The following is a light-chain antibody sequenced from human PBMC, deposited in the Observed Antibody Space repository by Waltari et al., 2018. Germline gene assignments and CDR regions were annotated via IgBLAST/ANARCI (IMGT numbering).Light chain of an antibody. J-gene: IGLJ1*01. CDR3: CSFAGRSTWV. CDR1: SSDVGTYNL. V-gene: IGLV2-23*01. CDR2: EPT. Sequence: QSALTQPASVSGSPGQSLAVSCTGSSSDVGTYNLVSWYQQHPGKAPKLIIYEPTKGPSGVSNRFSGSKSGNMASLTISGLQAEDEAEYYCCSFAGRSTWVFGTGTKVTVL.